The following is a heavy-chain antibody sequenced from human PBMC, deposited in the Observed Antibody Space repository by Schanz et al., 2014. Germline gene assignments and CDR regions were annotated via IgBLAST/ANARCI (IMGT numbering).Heavy chain of an antibody. CDR3: ARSGSSNWYFFDY. D-gene: IGHD6-13*01. V-gene: IGHV1-46*01. J-gene: IGHJ4*02. CDR2: INPIGGST. Sequence: QVHLVQSGAEVHKPGASLKISCKASGYTFTNFFLHWVRQAPGQGLEWMGIINPIGGSTTYAQKCRGAVTLTTDTSTDTAYLELTSLRSEDTAVYYCARSGSSNWYFFDYWGQGTLVTVSS. CDR1: GYTFTNFF.